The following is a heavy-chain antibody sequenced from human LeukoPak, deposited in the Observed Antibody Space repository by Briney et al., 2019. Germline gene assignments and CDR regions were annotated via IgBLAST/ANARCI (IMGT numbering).Heavy chain of an antibody. V-gene: IGHV1-24*01. CDR1: GYTLSELS. CDR3: ATRYPNSSSWTLFDY. D-gene: IGHD6-13*01. Sequence: ASVKVSCKVSGYTLSELSMHWVRQAPGKGLEWMGGFDSEDGKTIYAQEFQARVTMTEDTSTDTAYMELSSLRSEDTAVYYCATRYPNSSSWTLFDYWGQGTLVTVSS. J-gene: IGHJ4*02. CDR2: FDSEDGKT.